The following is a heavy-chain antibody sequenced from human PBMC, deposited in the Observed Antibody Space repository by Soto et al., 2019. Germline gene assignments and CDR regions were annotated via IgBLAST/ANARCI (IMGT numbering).Heavy chain of an antibody. V-gene: IGHV3-30-3*01. Sequence: QVQLVESGGGVVQPGRSLRLSCAASGFTFSSYAMHWVRQAPGKGLEWVAVISYDGSNKYYADSVKGRFTISRDNSKNTRYLQMNSLRAEDTAVYYCARDDAVEMATIIGVTPLDYWGQGTLVTVSS. CDR2: ISYDGSNK. D-gene: IGHD5-12*01. CDR1: GFTFSSYA. J-gene: IGHJ4*02. CDR3: ARDDAVEMATIIGVTPLDY.